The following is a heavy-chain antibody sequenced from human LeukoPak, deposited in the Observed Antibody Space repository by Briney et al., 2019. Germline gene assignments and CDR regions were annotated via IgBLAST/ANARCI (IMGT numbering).Heavy chain of an antibody. V-gene: IGHV1-69*13. D-gene: IGHD5-18*01. J-gene: IGHJ6*04. CDR1: GGTFSSYA. CDR2: IIPIFGTA. Sequence: GASVKVSCKASGGTFSSYAISWVRQAPGQGLEWMGGIIPIFGTANYAQKFQGRVTITADESTSTAYMELSSLRSEDTAVYYCARDLRGAYSYGAPYYYYYGMDVWGKGTTVTVSS. CDR3: ARDLRGAYSYGAPYYYYYGMDV.